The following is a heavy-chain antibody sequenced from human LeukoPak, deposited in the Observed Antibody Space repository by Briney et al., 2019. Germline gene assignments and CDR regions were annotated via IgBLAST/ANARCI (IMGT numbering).Heavy chain of an antibody. CDR2: IIPILGIA. V-gene: IGHV1-69*04. D-gene: IGHD5-18*01. Sequence: SVKVSCKASGGTFSSYAISWVRQAPGQGLEWMGRIIPILGIANYAQKFQGRVTITADKSTSTAYMELSSLRSEDTAVYYCARGTDTAMVSIDVWGQGTTVTVSS. J-gene: IGHJ6*02. CDR3: ARGTDTAMVSIDV. CDR1: GGTFSSYA.